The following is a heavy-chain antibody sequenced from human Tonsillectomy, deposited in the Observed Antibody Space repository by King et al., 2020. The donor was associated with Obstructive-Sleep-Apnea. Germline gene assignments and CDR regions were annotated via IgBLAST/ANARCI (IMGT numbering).Heavy chain of an antibody. J-gene: IGHJ4*02. Sequence: QLQESGPGLVKPSETLSITCTVSGGSISSYYWSWFGQPPGKGLEWFGYIFNSGSTNYNPSLKRRVTISLDTSKNQFSLKLSSVTAADTAVYYCARACTYQPVDYWGQGTLVTVSS. CDR1: GGSISSYY. CDR3: ARACTYQPVDY. V-gene: IGHV4-59*01. D-gene: IGHD2-2*01. CDR2: IFNSGST.